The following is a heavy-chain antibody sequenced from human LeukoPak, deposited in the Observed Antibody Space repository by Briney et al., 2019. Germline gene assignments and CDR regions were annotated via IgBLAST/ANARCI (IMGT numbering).Heavy chain of an antibody. CDR1: GYTFTGYY. V-gene: IGHV1-2*02. Sequence: AXXKVSCKASGYTFTGYYMHWVRQAPGQGLEWMGWINPNSGGTNYAQKFQGRVTMTRDTSISTAYMELSRLRSDDTAVYYCARDDYYYYYMDVWGKGTTVTVSS. J-gene: IGHJ6*03. CDR3: ARDDYYYYYMDV. CDR2: INPNSGGT.